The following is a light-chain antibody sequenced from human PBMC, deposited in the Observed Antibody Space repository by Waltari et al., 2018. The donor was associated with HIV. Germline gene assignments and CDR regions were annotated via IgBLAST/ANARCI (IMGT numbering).Light chain of an antibody. CDR1: RSNSGAGYD. CDR2: GNN. CDR3: QSYDTSLGGWV. V-gene: IGLV1-40*01. J-gene: IGLJ3*02. Sequence: SVLTQPPSVSGAPGQRVTISCTGSRSNSGAGYDVHWYQHLPGTAPKLIIVGNNNRPSGVPDRFSGSKSGTSASLAITGLQAEDEAEYYCQSYDTSLGGWVFGGGTKLTVL.